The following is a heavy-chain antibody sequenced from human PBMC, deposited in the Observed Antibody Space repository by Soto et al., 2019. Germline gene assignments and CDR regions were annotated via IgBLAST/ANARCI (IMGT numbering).Heavy chain of an antibody. J-gene: IGHJ4*02. Sequence: PWGSLRLSCAASGFTFDDYVMHWVVQAPGKSVEWVSGISWNSGSIGYADSVKGRFTISRDNAKNSLYLQMNSLSAEDTALYYCAKDQGAATVHYWGQGTLVTVSS. V-gene: IGHV3-9*01. CDR1: GFTFDDYV. CDR3: AKDQGAATVHY. CDR2: ISWNSGSI. D-gene: IGHD2-15*01.